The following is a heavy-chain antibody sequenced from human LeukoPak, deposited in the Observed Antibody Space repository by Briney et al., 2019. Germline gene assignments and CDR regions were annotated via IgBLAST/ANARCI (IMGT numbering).Heavy chain of an antibody. V-gene: IGHV3-21*01. D-gene: IGHD6-19*01. Sequence: GGSLRLSCAASGFTFSSYSMNWVRQAPGKGLEWVSSISSSSSYIYYADSVKGRFTISRDNAKNSLYLQMNSLRAEDTAVYFCARDHSGWYNYYFDSWGQGTLVTVSS. CDR1: GFTFSSYS. J-gene: IGHJ4*02. CDR2: ISSSSSYI. CDR3: ARDHSGWYNYYFDS.